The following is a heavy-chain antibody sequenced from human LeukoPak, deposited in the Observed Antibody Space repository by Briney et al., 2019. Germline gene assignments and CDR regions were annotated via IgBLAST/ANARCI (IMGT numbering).Heavy chain of an antibody. V-gene: IGHV1-46*01. J-gene: IGHJ2*01. CDR3: ARGGAYIAPDL. Sequence: GASVKVSCKASGYSLSGFFIHWVRQAPGQGLEWMGIINPSGGSTSYAQKFQGRVTMTRDTSTSTVYMELSSLRSEDTAVYYCARGGAYIAPDLWGRGTLVTVSS. CDR1: GYSLSGFF. D-gene: IGHD5-12*01. CDR2: INPSGGST.